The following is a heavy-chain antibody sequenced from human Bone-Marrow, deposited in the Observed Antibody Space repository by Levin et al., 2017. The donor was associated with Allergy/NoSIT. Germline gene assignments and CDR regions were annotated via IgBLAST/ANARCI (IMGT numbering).Heavy chain of an antibody. CDR1: GFTFSSYW. V-gene: IGHV3-74*01. J-gene: IGHJ5*02. D-gene: IGHD2-2*01. Sequence: PGGSLRLSCAASGFTFSSYWMHWVRQAPGKGLVWVSRINSDGSSTSYADSVKGRFTISRDNAKNTLYLQMNSLRAEDTAVYYCARGNIVVVPASNWFDPWGQGTLVTVSS. CDR3: ARGNIVVVPASNWFDP. CDR2: INSDGSST.